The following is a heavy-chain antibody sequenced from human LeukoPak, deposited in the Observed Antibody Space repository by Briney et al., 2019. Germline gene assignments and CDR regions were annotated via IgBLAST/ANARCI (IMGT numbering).Heavy chain of an antibody. CDR2: ISYDGSNK. D-gene: IGHD6-19*01. CDR1: GFTFSSYA. CDR3: ARERLALYYYYGMDV. Sequence: GRSLRLSCAASGFTFSSYAMHWVHQAPGKGLEWVAVISYDGSNKYYADSVKGRFTISRDNSKNTLYLQMNSLRAEDTAVYYCARERLALYYYYGMDVWGKGTTVTVSS. V-gene: IGHV3-30*04. J-gene: IGHJ6*04.